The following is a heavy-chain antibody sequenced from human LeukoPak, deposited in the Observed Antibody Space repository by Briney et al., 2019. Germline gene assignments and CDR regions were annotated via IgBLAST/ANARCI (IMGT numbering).Heavy chain of an antibody. V-gene: IGHV4-39*01. CDR1: GDSISTTNYY. CDR3: ARHLRLYGSGSYFDY. J-gene: IGHJ4*02. Sequence: SETLSLTCTVSGDSISTTNYYWGWIRRPPGKGLEWIGSIYYSGSTYYNPSLKSRVTISVDTSKNQFSLRLSSVTAADTAVYHCARHLRLYGSGSYFDYWGQGTLVTVSS. D-gene: IGHD3-10*01. CDR2: IYYSGST.